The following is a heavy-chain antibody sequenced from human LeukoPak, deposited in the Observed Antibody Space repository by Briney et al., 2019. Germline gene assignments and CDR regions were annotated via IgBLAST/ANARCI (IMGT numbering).Heavy chain of an antibody. V-gene: IGHV3-30*18. J-gene: IGHJ3*01. CDR2: SSHDGSHT. Sequence: GGSLRLSCGASGLTVKSYDMHWVRQAPGKGLEWLASSSHDGSHTWYAESVMGRFTISRDNSENTVHLQMNSLGVEDTAVYYCAKESNAFDVWGQGTMVTVSS. CDR1: GLTVKSYD. CDR3: AKESNAFDV.